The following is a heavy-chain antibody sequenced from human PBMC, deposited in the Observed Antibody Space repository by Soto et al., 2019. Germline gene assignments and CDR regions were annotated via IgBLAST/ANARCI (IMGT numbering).Heavy chain of an antibody. CDR1: GGSFSGYY. J-gene: IGHJ6*03. Sequence: QVQLQQWGAGLLKPSETLSLTCAVYGGSFSGYYWSWIRQPPGKGLEWIGEINHSGSTNYNPSLKSRVTISVDTSKNQFSLMLSSVTAADTAVYYCARRGYCSGGSCRRQNYYYYMDVWGKGTTVTVSS. CDR3: ARRGYCSGGSCRRQNYYYYMDV. V-gene: IGHV4-34*01. D-gene: IGHD2-15*01. CDR2: INHSGST.